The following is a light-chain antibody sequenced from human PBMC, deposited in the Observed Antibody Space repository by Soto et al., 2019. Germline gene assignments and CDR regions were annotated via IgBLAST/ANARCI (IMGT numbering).Light chain of an antibody. J-gene: IGKJ1*01. V-gene: IGKV3-15*01. CDR1: QSVSSN. Sequence: EIVMTQSPATLSVSPGERATLSCRASQSVSSNLAWYQQKPGQAPRLLIYGASTRATGIPARFSGSGSGTEFTXTIXXXQSEDXXXXXCXXYNNWPRTFXXGTXV. CDR3: XXYNNWPRT. CDR2: GAS.